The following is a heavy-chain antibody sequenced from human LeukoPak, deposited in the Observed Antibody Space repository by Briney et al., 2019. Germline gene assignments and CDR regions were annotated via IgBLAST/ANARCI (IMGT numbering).Heavy chain of an antibody. D-gene: IGHD4-17*01. CDR3: ASSGRMTTVTTAFHY. CDR1: GGSFSGYY. CDR2: INHSGST. Sequence: PSETLSLTCAVYGGSFSGYYWSWIRQPPGKGLEWIGEINHSGSTNYNPSLKSRVTISVDTSKNQFSLKLSSVTAADMAVYYCASSGRMTTVTTAFHYWGQGTLVTVSS. V-gene: IGHV4-34*01. J-gene: IGHJ4*02.